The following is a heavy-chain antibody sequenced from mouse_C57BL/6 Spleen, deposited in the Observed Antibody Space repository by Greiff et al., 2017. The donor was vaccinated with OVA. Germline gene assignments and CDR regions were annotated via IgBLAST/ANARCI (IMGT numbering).Heavy chain of an antibody. CDR1: GYTFTSYD. CDR3: ARLTTVESYFDY. Sequence: VQLQQSGPELVKPGASVKLSCKASGYTFTSYDINWVKQRPGQGLAWIGWFYPRDGSTKYNEKFKGKATLTVDTSSSTAYMELHSLTSEDSAVYFCARLTTVESYFDYWGQGTTLTVSS. J-gene: IGHJ2*01. V-gene: IGHV1-85*01. CDR2: FYPRDGST. D-gene: IGHD1-1*01.